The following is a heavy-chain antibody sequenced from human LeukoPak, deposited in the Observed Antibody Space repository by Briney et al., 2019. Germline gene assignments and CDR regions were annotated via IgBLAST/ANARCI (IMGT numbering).Heavy chain of an antibody. CDR1: GYTFTSYY. D-gene: IGHD2-2*01. CDR3: ARDLGYCSSTSCYAGGPYYYGMDV. V-gene: IGHV1-46*01. CDR2: INSSGGST. J-gene: IGHJ6*02. Sequence: GASVKVSCKASGYTFTSYYMHWVRQAPGQGLEWMGIINSSGGSTSYAQKFQGRVTMTRDTSTSTVYMELSSLRSEDTAVYYCARDLGYCSSTSCYAGGPYYYGMDVWGQGTTVTVSS.